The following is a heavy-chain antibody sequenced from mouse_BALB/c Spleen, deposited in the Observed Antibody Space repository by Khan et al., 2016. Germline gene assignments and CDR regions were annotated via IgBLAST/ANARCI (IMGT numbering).Heavy chain of an antibody. CDR2: IRNKANGYTT. J-gene: IGHJ2*01. CDR1: GFTFTDYY. D-gene: IGHD2-14*01. CDR3: ARDWVRDY. V-gene: IGHV7-3*02. Sequence: EVELVESGGGLVQPGGSLRLSCATSGFTFTDYYMSWVRQPPGKALEWLGFIRNKANGYTTEYSASVKGRFTISRDNSQSILYLQMNTLRAEDIATYYCARDWVRDYWGQGTTLTVSS.